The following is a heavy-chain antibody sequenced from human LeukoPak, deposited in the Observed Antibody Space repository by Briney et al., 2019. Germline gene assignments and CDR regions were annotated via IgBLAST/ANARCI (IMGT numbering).Heavy chain of an antibody. D-gene: IGHD4-23*01. CDR2: ISGRGSDI. CDR1: GFTFSDYY. V-gene: IGHV3-11*01. CDR3: ARFSKGGNSALIDY. J-gene: IGHJ4*02. Sequence: GGSLRLSCTASGFTFSDYYMNWIRQAPGKGLECVSYISGRGSDIYYADSVKGRFTISRDNAKNSLYLQTNSLRAEDTAVYYCARFSKGGNSALIDYWGQGTLVTVSS.